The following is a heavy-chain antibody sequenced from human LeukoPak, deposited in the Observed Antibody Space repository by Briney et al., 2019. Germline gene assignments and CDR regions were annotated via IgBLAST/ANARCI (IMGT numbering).Heavy chain of an antibody. CDR2: ISGSGGST. D-gene: IGHD2-2*01. J-gene: IGHJ4*02. V-gene: IGHV3-23*01. CDR3: AKDWKPIVVVPAAVDY. Sequence: GGSLRLSCAASGFTFSSYAMSWVRQAPGKGLEWVSAISGSGGSTYYADSVKGRFTISRDNSKNTLYLQMNSLRAEDTAVYYCAKDWKPIVVVPAAVDYWGQGTLVTVSS. CDR1: GFTFSSYA.